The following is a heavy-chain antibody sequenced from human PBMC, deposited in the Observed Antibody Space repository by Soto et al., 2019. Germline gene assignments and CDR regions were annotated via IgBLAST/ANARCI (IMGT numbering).Heavy chain of an antibody. D-gene: IGHD5-18*01. J-gene: IGHJ4*02. Sequence: EVQLVESGGSLVQPGGSLRLSCAASGFTFSSHWMHWVRQAPGKGLVWVSRINRDGSSTTYADSVKGRFTFSRDNAKNMLYLQMNSLRAEDTAIYYCARDEGYGYGVDYWGQGTLVTVSS. CDR1: GFTFSSHW. V-gene: IGHV3-74*01. CDR2: INRDGSST. CDR3: ARDEGYGYGVDY.